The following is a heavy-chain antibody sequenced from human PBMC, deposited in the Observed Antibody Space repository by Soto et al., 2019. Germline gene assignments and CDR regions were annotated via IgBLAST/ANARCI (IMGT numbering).Heavy chain of an antibody. D-gene: IGHD3-10*01. CDR3: ARGMRFGELKYTWSAP. J-gene: IGHJ5*02. CDR1: GGSFSGYY. CDR2: INHSGST. Sequence: SETLSLNCAVYGGSFSGYYWSWIRQPPGKGLEWIGEINHSGSTNYNPSLKSRVTISVDTSKNQFSLKLSYVTAADTAVYYCARGMRFGELKYTWSAPLGQVTLVTVSS. V-gene: IGHV4-34*01.